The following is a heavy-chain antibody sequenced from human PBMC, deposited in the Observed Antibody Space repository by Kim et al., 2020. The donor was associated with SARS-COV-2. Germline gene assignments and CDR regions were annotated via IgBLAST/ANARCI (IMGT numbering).Heavy chain of an antibody. V-gene: IGHV3-23*01. Sequence: GGSTYYSDSVKGRFTISRDNSKNTLYLQMNSLRAEDTAVYYCAKDALYDYWGQGTLVTVSS. J-gene: IGHJ4*02. CDR2: GGST. CDR3: AKDALYDY.